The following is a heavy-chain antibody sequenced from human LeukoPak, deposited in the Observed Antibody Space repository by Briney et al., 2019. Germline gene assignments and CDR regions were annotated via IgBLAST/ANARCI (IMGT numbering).Heavy chain of an antibody. CDR3: AREAVCTNGVCSREYAFDI. Sequence: VKVSSKASGGTFSSYAISWVRQAPGQGLEWMGGIIPIFGTANYAQKFQGRVTITTDESTSTAYMELSSLRSEDTAVYYCAREAVCTNGVCSREYAFDIWGQGTMVTVSS. D-gene: IGHD2-8*01. V-gene: IGHV1-69*13. J-gene: IGHJ3*02. CDR1: GGTFSSYA. CDR2: IIPIFGTA.